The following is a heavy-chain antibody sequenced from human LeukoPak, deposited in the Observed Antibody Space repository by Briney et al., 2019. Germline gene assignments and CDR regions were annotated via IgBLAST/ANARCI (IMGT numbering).Heavy chain of an antibody. CDR3: ARGGYSGSYYDY. D-gene: IGHD1-26*01. CDR1: GGTFSSYA. J-gene: IGHJ4*02. Sequence: ASVKVSCKASGGTFSSYAISWVRQAPGQGLEWMGWISAYNGNTNYAQKLQGRVTMTTDTSTSTAYMELRSLRSDDTAVYYCARGGYSGSYYDYWGQGTLVTVSP. V-gene: IGHV1-18*01. CDR2: ISAYNGNT.